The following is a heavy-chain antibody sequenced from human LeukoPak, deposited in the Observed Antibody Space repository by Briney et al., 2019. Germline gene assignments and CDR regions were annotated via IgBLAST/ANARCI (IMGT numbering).Heavy chain of an antibody. CDR1: GLTFSSYW. Sequence: GGSLRLSCVASGLTFSSYWMHWVRHVPGKGLECVASIKRDGSERYYVDSVKGRFTISRDNTKNSLYLHMSDLRPEDTALYYCASLSGFYQSCWGQGTLVTVSS. J-gene: IGHJ4*02. CDR3: ASLSGFYQSC. V-gene: IGHV3-7*01. D-gene: IGHD3-22*01. CDR2: IKRDGSER.